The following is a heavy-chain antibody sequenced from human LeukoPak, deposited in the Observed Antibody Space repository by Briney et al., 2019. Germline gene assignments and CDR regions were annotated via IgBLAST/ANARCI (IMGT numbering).Heavy chain of an antibody. CDR1: GFTVSSNY. J-gene: IGHJ4*02. CDR3: GRDPQRHDYGAS. V-gene: IGHV3-53*01. D-gene: IGHD4-17*01. CDR2: IYSGGST. Sequence: QSGGSLRLSCAASGFTVSSNYMSWVRQAPGKGLEWVSVIYSGGSTYYADSVKGRFTFSRANSKNTLYLQMNSLKAEATAGIYFGRDPQRHDYGASWGQGPLVTVSS.